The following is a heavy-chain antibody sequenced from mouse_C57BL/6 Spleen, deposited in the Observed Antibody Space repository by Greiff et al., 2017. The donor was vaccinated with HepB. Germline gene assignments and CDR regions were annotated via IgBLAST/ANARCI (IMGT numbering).Heavy chain of an antibody. CDR3: ARNPGTGTGGYFDV. V-gene: IGHV2-2*01. J-gene: IGHJ1*03. CDR1: GFSLTSYG. Sequence: QVQLQQSGPGLVQPSQSLSITCTVSGFSLTSYGVHWVRRSPGKGLEWLGVIWSGGSTDYNAAFIPRLSISKDNSKSQVFFKMNSLQADDTAIYYCARNPGTGTGGYFDVWGTGTTVTVSS. D-gene: IGHD4-1*01. CDR2: IWSGGST.